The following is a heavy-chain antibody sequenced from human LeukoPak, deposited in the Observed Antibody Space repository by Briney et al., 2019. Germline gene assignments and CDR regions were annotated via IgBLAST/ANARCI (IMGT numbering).Heavy chain of an antibody. CDR2: IIPILGIA. CDR1: GGTFSSYA. V-gene: IGHV1-69*04. CDR3: ATAGDIVLMVYASWGFDY. J-gene: IGHJ4*02. Sequence: SVKVSCKASGGTFSSYAISWVRQAPGQGLEWMGRIIPILGIANYAQKFQGRVTMTEDTSTDTAYMELSSLRSEDTAVYYCATAGDIVLMVYASWGFDYWGQGTLVTVSS. D-gene: IGHD2-8*01.